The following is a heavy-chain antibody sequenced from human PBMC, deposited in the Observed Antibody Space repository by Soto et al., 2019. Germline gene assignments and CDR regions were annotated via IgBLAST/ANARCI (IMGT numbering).Heavy chain of an antibody. D-gene: IGHD5-18*01. CDR3: ARILRDTAMVYGMDV. CDR1: GYTFTSYG. V-gene: IGHV1-18*01. Sequence: QVQLVQSGAEVKKPGASVKVSCKASGYTFTSYGISWVRQAPGQGLEWMGWISAYNGNTNYAQKLQGRVTRTTDTSASTAYMDLRSLRSVDTAVYYCARILRDTAMVYGMDVCGPGTTVTVSS. CDR2: ISAYNGNT. J-gene: IGHJ6*02.